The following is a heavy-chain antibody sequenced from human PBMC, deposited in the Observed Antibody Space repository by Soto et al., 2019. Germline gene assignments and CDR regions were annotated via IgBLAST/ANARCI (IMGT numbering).Heavy chain of an antibody. CDR3: ARRPNGYRQAFDY. V-gene: IGHV4-39*01. CDR2: IYYSGST. CDR1: GGSIISISCY. J-gene: IGHJ4*02. D-gene: IGHD5-18*01. Sequence: SETLCVTWTVSGGSIISISCYWGRHRKPPGKGLEWIGGIYYSGSTYYNPSLKSRVTISVDTSKNQFSLKLSSVTAADTAVYYCARRPNGYRQAFDYWGQGTLVTVSS.